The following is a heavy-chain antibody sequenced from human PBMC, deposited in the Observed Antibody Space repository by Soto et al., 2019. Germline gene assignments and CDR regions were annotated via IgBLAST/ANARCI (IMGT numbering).Heavy chain of an antibody. CDR2: INHSGST. CDR3: AKDHWGSY. D-gene: IGHD3-16*01. CDR1: GGSFSGYY. Sequence: QVQLQQWGAGLLKPSETLSLTCAVYGGSFSGYYWSWIRQPPGKGLEWIGEINHSGSTNYNPSLKSRVTISVDTSKNQFSLKLSSVTAADTAVYYCAKDHWGSYSGQGTLVTVSS. V-gene: IGHV4-34*01. J-gene: IGHJ4*02.